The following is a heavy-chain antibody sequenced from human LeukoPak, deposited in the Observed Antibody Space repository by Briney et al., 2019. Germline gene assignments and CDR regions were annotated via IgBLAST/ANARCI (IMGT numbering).Heavy chain of an antibody. CDR1: GFTYSHYG. Sequence: TGGSLRLSCAASGFTYSHYGMHWVRQAPGKGLEWVAVIWSDATEKYYGDAVKGRFTISRDNSRNTLYLQMNSLRVEDTAVYYCAKDAQRGLDYSNSLEYWGQGTLVTVSS. V-gene: IGHV3-33*06. CDR2: IWSDATEK. CDR3: AKDAQRGLDYSNSLEY. D-gene: IGHD4-11*01. J-gene: IGHJ4*02.